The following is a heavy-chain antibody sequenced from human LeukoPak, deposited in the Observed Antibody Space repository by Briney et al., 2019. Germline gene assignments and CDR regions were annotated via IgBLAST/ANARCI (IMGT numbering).Heavy chain of an antibody. Sequence: GGSLRLSCAASGFTFSTHWMSWVRQAPGNGLEWVANINEDGSEKYYVDSVKGRFTISRDNAKNSLYLQMNSLRAEDTALYYCARIYYDSSGYRLFDYWGQGTLVTVSS. CDR2: INEDGSEK. V-gene: IGHV3-7*01. D-gene: IGHD3-22*01. CDR3: ARIYYDSSGYRLFDY. J-gene: IGHJ4*02. CDR1: GFTFSTHW.